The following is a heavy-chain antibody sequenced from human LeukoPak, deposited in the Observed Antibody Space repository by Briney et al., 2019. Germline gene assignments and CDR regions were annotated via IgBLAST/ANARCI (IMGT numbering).Heavy chain of an antibody. V-gene: IGHV3-30*04. Sequence: GGSLRLLCAASGFTFTSYATHWARQAPGKGLEWVTDISYEGRNKNCADSGKGRSTLDRDNTKHTLYLQTNSQRAADTAVYVCARDPYAAGPYYFYGMEVWGQGTTVTVSS. CDR1: GFTFTSYA. D-gene: IGHD2-2*01. J-gene: IGHJ6*02. CDR2: ISYEGRNK. CDR3: ARDPYAAGPYYFYGMEV.